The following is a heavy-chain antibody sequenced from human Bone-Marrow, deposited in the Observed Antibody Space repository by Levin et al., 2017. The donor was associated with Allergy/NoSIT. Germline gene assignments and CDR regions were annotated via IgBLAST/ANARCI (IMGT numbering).Heavy chain of an antibody. J-gene: IGHJ4*02. V-gene: IGHV3-23*01. Sequence: GESLKISCAASGFTFSSYAMSWVRQAPGKGLEWVSAISGSGGSTYYADSVKGRFTISRDNSKNTLYLQMNSLRAEDTAVYYCAKDIKIVTISFSGYPEIDYWGQGTLVTVSS. CDR1: GFTFSSYA. CDR3: AKDIKIVTISFSGYPEIDY. CDR2: ISGSGGST. D-gene: IGHD3-16*02.